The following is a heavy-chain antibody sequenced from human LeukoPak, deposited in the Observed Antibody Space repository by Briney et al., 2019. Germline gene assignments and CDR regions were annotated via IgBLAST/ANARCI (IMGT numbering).Heavy chain of an antibody. CDR1: GFTFSSYS. D-gene: IGHD3-22*01. V-gene: IGHV3-21*01. J-gene: IGHJ6*03. CDR3: ARDDNYYDSSGYYPYYMDV. CDR2: ISSSSSYI. Sequence: GGSLRLSCAASGFTFSSYSMNWVRQAPGKGLEWVSSISSSSSYIYYADSVKGRFAISRDNAKNSLYLQMNSLRAEDTAVYYCARDDNYYDSSGYYPYYMDVWGKGTTVTVSS.